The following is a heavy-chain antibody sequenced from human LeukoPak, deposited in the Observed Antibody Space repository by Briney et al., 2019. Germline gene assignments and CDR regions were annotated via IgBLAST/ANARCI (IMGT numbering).Heavy chain of an antibody. J-gene: IGHJ5*02. CDR3: ARDFKEADP. CDR1: GFTFSSYA. CDR2: IYSGGST. Sequence: GGSLRLSCAASGFTFSSYAMSWVRQAPGKGLEWVSVIYSGGSTYYADSVKGRFTISRDNSKNTLYLQMNSLRAEDTAVYYCARDFKEADPWGQGTLVTVSS. V-gene: IGHV3-66*01.